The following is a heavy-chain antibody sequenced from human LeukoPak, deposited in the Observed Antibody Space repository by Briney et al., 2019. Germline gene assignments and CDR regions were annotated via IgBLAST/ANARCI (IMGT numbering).Heavy chain of an antibody. V-gene: IGHV3-48*04. D-gene: IGHD2-2*01. CDR3: ATGGSPIYYYYMDV. CDR1: GFTFSNAW. Sequence: GGSLRLSCAASGFTFSNAWMNWVRQAPGKGLEWVSYISSSGSTLYYADSVKGRFTISRDNGKNSLYLQMNSLRAEDTAVYYCATGGSPIYYYYMDVWDKGTTVTISS. J-gene: IGHJ6*03. CDR2: ISSSGSTL.